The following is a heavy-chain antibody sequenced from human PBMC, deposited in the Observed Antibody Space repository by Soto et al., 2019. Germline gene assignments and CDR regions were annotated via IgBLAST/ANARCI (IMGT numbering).Heavy chain of an antibody. V-gene: IGHV2-5*02. J-gene: IGHJ4*02. D-gene: IGHD6-19*01. CDR2: IYWDDDK. Sequence: QITLKESGPTLVKPTQTLTLTCTFSGFSLSTSGVGVGWIRQPPGKALEWLALIYWDDDKRYSPSLKSRLTITKDTSKNQVVLTMTNMDPVDIATYYCAHRRQWLVYFDYWGQGTLVTVSS. CDR1: GFSLSTSGVG. CDR3: AHRRQWLVYFDY.